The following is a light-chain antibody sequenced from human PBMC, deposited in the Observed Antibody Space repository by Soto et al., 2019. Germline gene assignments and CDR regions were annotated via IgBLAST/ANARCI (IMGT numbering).Light chain of an antibody. V-gene: IGKV3-20*01. J-gene: IGKJ1*01. Sequence: VLTQSPATLSLSPGERATLSCRASQSIRNYLAWYQQKPGQAPRLLIYGASSRATGIPDRFSGSGSGTDFTLTISRLEPEDFAVYYCQQYGSSPTWTFGQGTNVDIK. CDR3: QQYGSSPTWT. CDR2: GAS. CDR1: QSIRNY.